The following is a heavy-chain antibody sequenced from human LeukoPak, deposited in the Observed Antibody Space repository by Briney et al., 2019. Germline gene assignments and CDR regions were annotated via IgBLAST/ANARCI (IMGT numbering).Heavy chain of an antibody. Sequence: SQTLSLTCTVSGGSISSGSYYWSWIRQPTGKGLEWIVRIYTSGSTNYNPSLKSRVTISVDTSKNQFSLKLSSVTAADTAVYYCARGFYDSSGYYGDYFDYWGRGTLVTVSS. D-gene: IGHD3-22*01. CDR3: ARGFYDSSGYYGDYFDY. CDR1: GGSISSGSYY. V-gene: IGHV4-61*02. J-gene: IGHJ4*02. CDR2: IYTSGST.